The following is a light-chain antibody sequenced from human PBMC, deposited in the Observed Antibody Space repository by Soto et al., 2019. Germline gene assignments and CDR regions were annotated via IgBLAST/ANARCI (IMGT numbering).Light chain of an antibody. V-gene: IGLV2-11*01. CDR2: DVT. CDR3: CSYAGSYSYV. CDR1: SSDVGGYNY. J-gene: IGLJ1*01. Sequence: QSALTQPRSVSGPPGQSVAISCTGTSSDVGGYNYVSWYQQHPGKAPKLMIYDVTKRPSGVPDRFSASKSGNTASLTISGLQADDEADYYCCSYAGSYSYVFGTGTKLTVL.